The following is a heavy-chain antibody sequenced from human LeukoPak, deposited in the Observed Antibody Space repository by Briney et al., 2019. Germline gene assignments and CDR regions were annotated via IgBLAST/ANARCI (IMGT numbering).Heavy chain of an antibody. CDR3: ARERLPYYYDSSGYYAAGGYFDY. D-gene: IGHD3-22*01. J-gene: IGHJ4*02. CDR1: GFTFSSYW. Sequence: GGSLRLSCAASGFTFSSYWMSWVRQAPGKGLEWVANIKQDGSEKYYVDSVKGRFTISRDNAKNSLYLQMNSLRAEDTAVYYCARERLPYYYDSSGYYAAGGYFDYWGQGTLVTVSS. V-gene: IGHV3-7*01. CDR2: IKQDGSEK.